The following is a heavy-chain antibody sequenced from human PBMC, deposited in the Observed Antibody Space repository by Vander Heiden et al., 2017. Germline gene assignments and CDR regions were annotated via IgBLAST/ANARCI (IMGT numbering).Heavy chain of an antibody. Sequence: QVQLVESGGGVVQPGRSLRLSCAASGFTFSSYGMHWVRQAPGKGLEWGAVIWYDGSNKYYADSVKGRFTISRDNSKNTLYLQMNSLRAEDTAVYYCARDARPTYYYDSSGPFFDYWGQGTLVTVSS. CDR2: IWYDGSNK. CDR1: GFTFSSYG. D-gene: IGHD3-22*01. CDR3: ARDARPTYYYDSSGPFFDY. J-gene: IGHJ4*02. V-gene: IGHV3-33*01.